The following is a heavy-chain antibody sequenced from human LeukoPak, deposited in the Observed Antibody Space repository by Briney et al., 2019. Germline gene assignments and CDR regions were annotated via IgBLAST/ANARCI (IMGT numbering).Heavy chain of an antibody. J-gene: IGHJ4*02. V-gene: IGHV4-39*07. D-gene: IGHD3-9*01. CDR2: IYYSGST. CDR3: ARDLTGPQPFDY. CDR1: GGSISSSSYY. Sequence: KTSETLSLTCTVSGGSISSSSYYWGWIRQPPGKGLEWIGSIYYSGSTYYNPSLKSRVTISVDTSKNQFSLKLSSVTAADTAVYYCARDLTGPQPFDYWGQGTLVTVSS.